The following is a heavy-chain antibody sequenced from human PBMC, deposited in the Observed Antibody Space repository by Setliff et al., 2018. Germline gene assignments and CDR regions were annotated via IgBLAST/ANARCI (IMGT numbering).Heavy chain of an antibody. CDR1: GASVSSHY. D-gene: IGHD3-3*01. CDR2: ISYSGIT. Sequence: SETLSLTCNVSGASVSSHYWDWIRQPPGKGLEWIGFISYSGITTYNVSLKSRVTMSVDTSKSQFSLKLRSVTAADTAMYYCARGRNFWSGYYYTDYFQHWGQGTLVTVSS. V-gene: IGHV4-59*02. J-gene: IGHJ1*01. CDR3: ARGRNFWSGYYYTDYFQH.